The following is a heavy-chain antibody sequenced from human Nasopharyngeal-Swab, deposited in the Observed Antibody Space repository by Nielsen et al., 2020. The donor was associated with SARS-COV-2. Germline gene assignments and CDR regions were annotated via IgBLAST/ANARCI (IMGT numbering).Heavy chain of an antibody. J-gene: IGHJ4*02. CDR3: ARARRNFAVVSAFDY. V-gene: IGHV4-31*02. D-gene: IGHD2-21*02. CDR2: IYYSGST. Sequence: RQAPGKGLEWIGYIYYSGSTYYNPSLKSRVTISVDTSKNQFSLKLSSVTAADTAVYYCARARRNFAVVSAFDYWGQGTLVTVSS.